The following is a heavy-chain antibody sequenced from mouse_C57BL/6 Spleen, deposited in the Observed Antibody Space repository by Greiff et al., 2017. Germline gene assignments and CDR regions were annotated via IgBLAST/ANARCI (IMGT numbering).Heavy chain of an antibody. V-gene: IGHV1-18*01. CDR3: ARGGWFPRYYAMDY. D-gene: IGHD2-3*01. Sequence: EVQLQESGPELVKPGASVKIPCKASGYTFTDYNMDWVKQSHGKSLEWIGDINPNNGGTIYNQKFKGKATLTVDKSSSTASMELRSLTSEDTAVYYGARGGWFPRYYAMDYWGQGTSVTVSS. CDR2: INPNNGGT. CDR1: GYTFTDYN. J-gene: IGHJ4*01.